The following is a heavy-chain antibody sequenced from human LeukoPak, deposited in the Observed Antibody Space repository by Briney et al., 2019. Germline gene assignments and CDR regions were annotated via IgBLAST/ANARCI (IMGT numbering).Heavy chain of an antibody. CDR3: ARAPNSITPDHLDY. J-gene: IGHJ4*02. CDR2: INPNSGGT. CDR1: GYTFTGYY. V-gene: IGHV1-2*04. D-gene: IGHD1-1*01. Sequence: ASVKVTCKASGYTFTGYYMHWVRQAPGQGLEWMGWINPNSGGTNYAQKFQGWVTMTRDTSISTAYMELSRLRSDDTAVYYCARAPNSITPDHLDYWGQGTLVTVSS.